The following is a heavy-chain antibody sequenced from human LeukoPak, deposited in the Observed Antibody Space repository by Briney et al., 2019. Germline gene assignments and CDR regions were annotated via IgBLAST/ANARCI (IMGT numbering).Heavy chain of an antibody. CDR1: GFTFSNYW. J-gene: IGHJ6*03. Sequence: AGGSLRLSCAASGFTFSNYWMNWVRQAPGKGLEWVANIKQDGSEKYYVDSVKGRFTISRDNAKNSLYLQMNSLRAEDTALYYCARDIGLNYYYYMDVWGKGTTVTVSS. V-gene: IGHV3-7*03. CDR2: IKQDGSEK. D-gene: IGHD3/OR15-3a*01. CDR3: ARDIGLNYYYYMDV.